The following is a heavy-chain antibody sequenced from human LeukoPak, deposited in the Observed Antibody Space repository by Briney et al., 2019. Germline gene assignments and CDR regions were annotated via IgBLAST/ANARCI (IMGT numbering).Heavy chain of an antibody. CDR2: IWYDGSNK. D-gene: IGHD3-22*01. V-gene: IGHV3-33*08. CDR3: ARAAYYYDSSGYSLDY. CDR1: GFTFSSYW. J-gene: IGHJ4*02. Sequence: GGSLRLSCAASGFTFSSYWMSWVRQAPGKGLEWVAVIWYDGSNKYYADSVKGRFTISRDNSKNTLYLQMNSLRAEDTAVYYCARAAYYYDSSGYSLDYWGQGTLVTVSS.